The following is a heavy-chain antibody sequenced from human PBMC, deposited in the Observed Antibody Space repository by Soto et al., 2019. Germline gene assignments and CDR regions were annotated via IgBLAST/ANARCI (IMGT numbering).Heavy chain of an antibody. CDR3: ARGDSTDCSNGVCSFFYNHDMDV. D-gene: IGHD2-8*01. V-gene: IGHV1-2*04. J-gene: IGHJ6*02. Sequence: ASVKVSCKASGYAIAAYYIHWVRQAPGQGLEWLGRINPKSGGTSTAQKFQGWVTVTTDTSISTASIELTRLTSDDTAIYYCARGDSTDCSNGVCSFFYNHDMDVWGQGTTVTVSS. CDR1: GYAIAAYY. CDR2: INPKSGGT.